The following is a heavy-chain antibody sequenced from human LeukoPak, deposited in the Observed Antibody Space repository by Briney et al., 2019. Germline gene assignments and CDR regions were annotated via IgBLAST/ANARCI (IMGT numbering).Heavy chain of an antibody. V-gene: IGHV3-30*02. J-gene: IGHJ4*02. CDR3: AKAEYSSSAFDY. Sequence: PGGSLRLSCAASGFTFSSYGMHWVRQAPGKGLEWVAFIRYDGSNKYYADSVKGRFTISRDNSKNTLYLQMNSLRAEDTAVHYCAKAEYSSSAFDYWGQGTLVTVSS. D-gene: IGHD6-6*01. CDR1: GFTFSSYG. CDR2: IRYDGSNK.